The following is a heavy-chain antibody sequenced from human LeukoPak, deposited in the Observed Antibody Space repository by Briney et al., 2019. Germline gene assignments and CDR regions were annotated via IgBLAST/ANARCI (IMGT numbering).Heavy chain of an antibody. CDR2: INHSGST. Sequence: SETLSLTCAVYGGSFSGYYWSWIRQPPGKGREWSGEINHSGSTNYNPSLKSRVTISVDTSKNQFSLKLSSVTAADTAVYYCARLVYQLLTNWFDPWGQGTLVTVSS. J-gene: IGHJ5*02. CDR3: ARLVYQLLTNWFDP. CDR1: GGSFSGYY. V-gene: IGHV4-34*01. D-gene: IGHD2-2*01.